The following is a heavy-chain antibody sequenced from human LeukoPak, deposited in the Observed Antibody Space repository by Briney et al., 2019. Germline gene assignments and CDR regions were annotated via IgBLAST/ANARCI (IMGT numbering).Heavy chain of an antibody. Sequence: SETLSLTCTVPGGSISSYYWSWIRQPPGKGLEWIGYIYYSGSTNYNPSLKSRVTISVDTSKNQFSLKLSSVTAADTAVYYCARSSGYYGNWFDPWGQGTLVTVSS. D-gene: IGHD3-22*01. V-gene: IGHV4-59*08. CDR1: GGSISSYY. CDR3: ARSSGYYGNWFDP. J-gene: IGHJ5*02. CDR2: IYYSGST.